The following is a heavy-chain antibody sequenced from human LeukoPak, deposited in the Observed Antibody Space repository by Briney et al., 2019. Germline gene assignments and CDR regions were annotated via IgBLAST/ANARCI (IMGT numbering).Heavy chain of an antibody. V-gene: IGHV3-9*01. D-gene: IGHD3-9*01. CDR1: GLTFDDYA. J-gene: IGHJ4*02. Sequence: GRSLRLSCAASGLTFDDYAMHWVRQAPGKGLEWVSGISWNSGSIGYADSVKGRFTITRDNDKNSLYLQMNSLRAEDTALYYCAKALLHYDILTGPDYWGQGTLVTVSS. CDR2: ISWNSGSI. CDR3: AKALLHYDILTGPDY.